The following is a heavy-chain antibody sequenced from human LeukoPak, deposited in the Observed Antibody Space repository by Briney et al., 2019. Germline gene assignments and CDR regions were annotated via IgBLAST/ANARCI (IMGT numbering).Heavy chain of an antibody. J-gene: IGHJ4*02. V-gene: IGHV1-8*01. CDR1: GYTFTSYD. CDR2: MNPNSGNT. D-gene: IGHD6-13*01. CDR3: ARGAAAALRRRSFDY. Sequence: ASVKVSCKASGYTFTSYDINWVRLATGQGLEWMGWMNPNSGNTGYAQKFQGRVTMTRNTSISTAYMELSSLRSEDTAVYYCARGAAAALRRRSFDYWGQGTLVTVSS.